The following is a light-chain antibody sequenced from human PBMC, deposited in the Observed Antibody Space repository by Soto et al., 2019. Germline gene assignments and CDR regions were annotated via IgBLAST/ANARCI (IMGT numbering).Light chain of an antibody. J-gene: IGKJ2*01. CDR1: QRISSY. CDR3: QQSYSTPYT. Sequence: DIQMTQSPSSLSGSVEDRVTITCRASQRISSYLNWYQQKPGKAPKLLIYAASSLQSGVPSRFSGSGSGTNFTLTISSLQPEDFATYYCQQSYSTPYTFGQGTKLEIK. V-gene: IGKV1-39*01. CDR2: AAS.